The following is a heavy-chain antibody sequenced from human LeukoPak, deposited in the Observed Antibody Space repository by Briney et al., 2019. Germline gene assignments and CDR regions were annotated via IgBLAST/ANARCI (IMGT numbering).Heavy chain of an antibody. J-gene: IGHJ3*01. CDR1: GFTFSRYV. CDR3: ARESKTSGSPHNDV. Sequence: PVGSLRLSCAASGFTFSRYVMHWVRQAPGKGLEWVAVIWHDGTNENYADSVKGRFIISRDNSRNTVFLQIHDLRVEDTAVYYCARESKTSGSPHNDVWGQGTMVTVPS. CDR2: IWHDGTNE. V-gene: IGHV3-33*01. D-gene: IGHD1-26*01.